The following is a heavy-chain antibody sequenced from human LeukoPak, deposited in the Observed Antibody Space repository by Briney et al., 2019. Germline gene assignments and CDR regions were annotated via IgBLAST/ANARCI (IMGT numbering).Heavy chain of an antibody. Sequence: GASVKVSFKASGYTFTSYGISWVRQAPGQGLEWMGWISTYNGNTNYVQKIQGRVTMTTDTSTSTAYMELRSLRSDDTAVYYCARDWSPLDYYYYFMDVWGKGTTVTVSS. CDR3: ARDWSPLDYYYYFMDV. CDR2: ISTYNGNT. J-gene: IGHJ6*03. V-gene: IGHV1-18*01. D-gene: IGHD3-3*01. CDR1: GYTFTSYG.